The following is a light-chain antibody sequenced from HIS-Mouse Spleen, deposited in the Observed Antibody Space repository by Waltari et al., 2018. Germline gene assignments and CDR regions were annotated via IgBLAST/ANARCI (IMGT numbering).Light chain of an antibody. V-gene: IGLV3-1*01. CDR2: QDS. J-gene: IGLJ2*01. Sequence: SYELTQPPSVSVSPGQTASITCSGDKLGEKCACWYQQQPGQSPVLVIYQDSKRPSGIPERFSGSNSGNTATLTISGTQAMDEADYYCQAWDSSTVVFGGGTKLTVL. CDR3: QAWDSSTVV. CDR1: KLGEKC.